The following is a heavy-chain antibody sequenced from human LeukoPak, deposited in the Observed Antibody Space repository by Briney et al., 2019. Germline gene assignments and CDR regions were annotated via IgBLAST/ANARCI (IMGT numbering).Heavy chain of an antibody. J-gene: IGHJ4*02. CDR3: ARGYGDYVV. Sequence: GGSLRLSCAASGFTVSSNYMSWVRQAPGKGLEWVANIKQDGSEKYYVDSVKGRFTISRDNAKNSLYLQMNSLRAEDTAVYYCARGYGDYVVWGQGTLVTVSS. CDR2: IKQDGSEK. D-gene: IGHD4-17*01. CDR1: GFTVSSNY. V-gene: IGHV3-7*01.